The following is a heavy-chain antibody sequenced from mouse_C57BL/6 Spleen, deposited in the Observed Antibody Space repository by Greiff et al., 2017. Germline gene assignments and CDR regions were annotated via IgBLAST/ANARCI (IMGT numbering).Heavy chain of an antibody. Sequence: QVQLQQPGAELVRPGSSVKLSCKASGYTFTSYWMHWVKQRPIQGLEWIGNIDPSDSETHYNQKFKDKATLTVDKSSSTAYMQLSSLTSEDSAGYYCARSGDYDGFDYWGQGTTLTVSS. CDR2: IDPSDSET. CDR3: ARSGDYDGFDY. V-gene: IGHV1-52*01. J-gene: IGHJ2*01. CDR1: GYTFTSYW. D-gene: IGHD2-4*01.